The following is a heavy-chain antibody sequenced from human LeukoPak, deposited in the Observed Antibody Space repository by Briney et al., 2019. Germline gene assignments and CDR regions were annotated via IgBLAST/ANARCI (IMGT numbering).Heavy chain of an antibody. CDR2: FDPEDGET. J-gene: IGHJ4*02. V-gene: IGHV1-24*01. Sequence: ASVKVSCKVSGYTLTELSMHWVRQAPGKGLEWMGGFDPEDGETIYAQKFQGRVTMTEDTSTDTAYMELSSLRSEDTAVYYCATDSALTVGSYYFDYWGQGTLVTVSS. D-gene: IGHD1-26*01. CDR3: ATDSALTVGSYYFDY. CDR1: GYTLTELS.